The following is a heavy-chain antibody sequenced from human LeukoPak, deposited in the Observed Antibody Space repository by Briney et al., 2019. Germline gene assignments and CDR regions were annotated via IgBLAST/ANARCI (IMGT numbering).Heavy chain of an antibody. J-gene: IGHJ6*02. CDR1: GFTFSSYN. CDR2: INNSSSYI. CDR3: ARDRYYDSSGYYMGYYYYGMDV. D-gene: IGHD3-22*01. Sequence: PWGSLTLSRAASGFTFSSYNMNWIRQPPGKGLEWVSSINNSSSYIYYADSVKGRFTISRDNAKNSLYLQMNSLRAEDTAVYYCARDRYYDSSGYYMGYYYYGMDVWGQGTTVTVSS. V-gene: IGHV3-21*01.